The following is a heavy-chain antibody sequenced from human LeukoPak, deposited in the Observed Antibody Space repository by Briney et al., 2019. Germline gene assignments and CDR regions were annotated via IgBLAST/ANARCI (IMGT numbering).Heavy chain of an antibody. CDR1: GGTFSSYA. D-gene: IGHD3-10*01. CDR2: IIPIFGTA. V-gene: IGHV1-69*13. CDR3: ARVYYGSGSPDDY. Sequence: GASVKVSCKASGGTFSSYAISWVRQAPGQGLEWMGGIIPIFGTANYAQKFQGRVTITADESTSTAYMELSSLRSEDTAVYYCARVYYGSGSPDDYWGQGTLVTVSS. J-gene: IGHJ4*02.